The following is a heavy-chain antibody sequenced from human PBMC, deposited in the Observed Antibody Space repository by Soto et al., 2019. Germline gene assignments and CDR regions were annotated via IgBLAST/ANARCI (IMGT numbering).Heavy chain of an antibody. V-gene: IGHV5-51*01. CDR2: IYPGDSDT. J-gene: IGHJ6*02. CDR3: ARLLCSSTSCYINYYYGMDV. CDR1: GYSFAGYW. D-gene: IGHD2-2*02. Sequence: PGESLKISCKGSGYSFAGYWIGWVRQMPGKGLEWMGIIYPGDSDTRYSPSFQGQVTISADKSISTAYLQWSSLKASDTAMYYCARLLCSSTSCYINYYYGMDVWGQGTTVTVSS.